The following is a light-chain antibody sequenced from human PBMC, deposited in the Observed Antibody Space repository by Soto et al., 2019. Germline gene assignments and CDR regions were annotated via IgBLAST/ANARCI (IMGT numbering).Light chain of an antibody. CDR3: QSYDSSLSAVV. J-gene: IGLJ2*01. CDR1: SSNIGAGYD. Sequence: QSVLTQPPSVSGAPGQRGTISCTGSSSNIGAGYDVHWYQQLPGTAPKLLIYVNTNRTSGVHDRFSGSKSGTSAALAITGLQAEDEAYYYCQSYDSSLSAVVFGGGTKLTVL. V-gene: IGLV1-40*01. CDR2: VNT.